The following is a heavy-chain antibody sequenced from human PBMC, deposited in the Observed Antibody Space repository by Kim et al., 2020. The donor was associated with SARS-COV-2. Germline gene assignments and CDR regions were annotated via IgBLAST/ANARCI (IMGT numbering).Heavy chain of an antibody. J-gene: IGHJ6*02. D-gene: IGHD1-26*01. CDR3: ARDRFGGYGMDV. V-gene: IGHV3-30-3*01. Sequence: GGSLRLSCAASGFTFSSYAMHWVRQAPGKGLEWVAVISYDGSNKYYADSVKGRFTISRDNSKNTLYLQMNSLRAEDTAVYYCARDRFGGYGMDVWGQGTTVTVSS. CDR1: GFTFSSYA. CDR2: ISYDGSNK.